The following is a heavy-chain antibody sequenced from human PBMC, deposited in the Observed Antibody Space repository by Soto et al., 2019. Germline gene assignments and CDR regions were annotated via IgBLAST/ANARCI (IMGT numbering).Heavy chain of an antibody. Sequence: PGESLKISCKGSGYSFTSYWIGWVRQMPGKGLEFMGIIYPGDSDTRYSPSFQGQVTISADKSISTAYLQWSSLKASDTAMYYCAGGGVRGVITRTRDYYGMDVWGQGTTATVSS. CDR1: GYSFTSYW. CDR2: IYPGDSDT. J-gene: IGHJ6*02. CDR3: AGGGVRGVITRTRDYYGMDV. V-gene: IGHV5-51*01. D-gene: IGHD3-10*01.